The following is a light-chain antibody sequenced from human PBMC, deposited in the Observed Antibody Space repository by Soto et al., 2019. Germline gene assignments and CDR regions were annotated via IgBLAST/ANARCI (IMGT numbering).Light chain of an antibody. Sequence: EILMTQSPSTLSVSPGERATLSCRAGQSVSRSYLGWYQQKPGQAPSLLIYGASTRATGIPARFSGSGSGTEFTLTISSLQSEDCEIYYCQQYHTWPITFGGGTKVDIK. V-gene: IGKV3-15*01. CDR3: QQYHTWPIT. J-gene: IGKJ4*01. CDR1: QSVSRSY. CDR2: GAS.